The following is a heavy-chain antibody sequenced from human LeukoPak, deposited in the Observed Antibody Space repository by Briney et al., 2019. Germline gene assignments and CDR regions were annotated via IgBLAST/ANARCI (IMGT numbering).Heavy chain of an antibody. J-gene: IGHJ4*02. CDR3: ARPCGYSGYDCFDY. D-gene: IGHD5-12*01. Sequence: GESLKISCKGSGYRFTTYWVGWVRQMPGKGLEWMGIFYPGDSDTRYSPSFQGQVTNSADKSISTAYLQWSSLKASDTAMYYCARPCGYSGYDCFDYWGQETLVTVSS. V-gene: IGHV5-51*01. CDR2: FYPGDSDT. CDR1: GYRFTTYW.